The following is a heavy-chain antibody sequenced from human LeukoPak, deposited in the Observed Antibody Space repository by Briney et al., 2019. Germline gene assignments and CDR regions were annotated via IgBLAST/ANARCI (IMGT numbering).Heavy chain of an antibody. J-gene: IGHJ6*03. V-gene: IGHV3-21*01. Sequence: GGSLRLSCAASGFTFSTYNMNWVRQAPGKGLEWVSSISGSSSYIYYADPVKGRFSISRDNAKNSLYLQMNSLRAKDTAVYYCARVLRYCSGGNCYSGGLGYMDVWGKGTTVTISS. CDR2: ISGSSSYI. CDR1: GFTFSTYN. CDR3: ARVLRYCSGGNCYSGGLGYMDV. D-gene: IGHD2-15*01.